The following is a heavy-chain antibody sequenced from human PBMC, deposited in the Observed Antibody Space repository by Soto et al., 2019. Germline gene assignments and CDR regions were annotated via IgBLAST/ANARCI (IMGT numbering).Heavy chain of an antibody. CDR2: IYTGGST. D-gene: IGHD1-20*01. CDR1: GFTVSSYY. Sequence: GGSLRLSCAASGFTVSSYYMTWVRQAPGKGLEWVLVIYTGGSTYYADSVKGRFTISRDNSKNTLHLQMNSLRAEDTAVYYCARGFNWLDYWGQGTLVTVSS. J-gene: IGHJ4*02. V-gene: IGHV3-53*01. CDR3: ARGFNWLDY.